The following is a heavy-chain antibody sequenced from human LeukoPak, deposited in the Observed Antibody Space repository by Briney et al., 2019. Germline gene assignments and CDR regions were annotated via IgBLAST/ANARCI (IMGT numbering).Heavy chain of an antibody. D-gene: IGHD6-19*01. J-gene: IGHJ4*02. V-gene: IGHV3-23*01. CDR1: GFTFSSYG. CDR2: ISGSGGST. Sequence: GGSLRLSCAASGFTFSSYGMSWVRQAPGKGLEWVSAISGSGGSTYYADSVKGRFTISRDNSKNTLYLQMNSLRAEDTAVYYCAKDFGIAVAGTNFDYWGQGTLVTVSS. CDR3: AKDFGIAVAGTNFDY.